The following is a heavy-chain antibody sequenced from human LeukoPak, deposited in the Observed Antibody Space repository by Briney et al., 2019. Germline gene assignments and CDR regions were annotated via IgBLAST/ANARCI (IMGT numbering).Heavy chain of an antibody. V-gene: IGHV1-18*01. CDR3: ARDCSSTSCYKVYGY. Sequence: ASVKVSCKASGYTFTSYGISWVRQAPGQGLEWMGWISAYNGNTNYAQKLQGRVTMTTDTSTSTAYMGLRSLRSDDTAVYYCARDCSSTSCYKVYGYWGQGTLVTVSS. CDR2: ISAYNGNT. CDR1: GYTFTSYG. J-gene: IGHJ4*02. D-gene: IGHD2-2*02.